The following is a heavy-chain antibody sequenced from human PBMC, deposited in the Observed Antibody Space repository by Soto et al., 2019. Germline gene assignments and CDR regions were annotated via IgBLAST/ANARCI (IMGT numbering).Heavy chain of an antibody. Sequence: VSVNVSCQHSGYSFTGYYIHWVRQAPGQGLEWMGWINPDSCATNYAQNFQGRGTLTSDTAISTASMDLNSLTSADTAMYYCARGDYGTGGYPFHSFDYWGQGTLVTVSS. J-gene: IGHJ4*02. CDR2: INPDSCAT. D-gene: IGHD2-8*02. CDR1: GYSFTGYY. V-gene: IGHV1-2*02. CDR3: ARGDYGTGGYPFHSFDY.